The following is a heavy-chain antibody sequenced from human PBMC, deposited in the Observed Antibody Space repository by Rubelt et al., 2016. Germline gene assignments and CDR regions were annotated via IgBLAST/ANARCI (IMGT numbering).Heavy chain of an antibody. Sequence: QVQLQQWGAGLLKPSETLSLTCAVYGGSFSGYYWSWIRQPPGKGLEWIGEINHSGSTNYNPSLKSRVTISVDTSKNQFSLKLGSVTAADTAVYYCARLSSSSGIDYWGQGILVTVSS. D-gene: IGHD6-6*01. CDR3: ARLSSSSGIDY. J-gene: IGHJ4*02. CDR2: INHSGST. V-gene: IGHV4-34*01. CDR1: GGSFSGYY.